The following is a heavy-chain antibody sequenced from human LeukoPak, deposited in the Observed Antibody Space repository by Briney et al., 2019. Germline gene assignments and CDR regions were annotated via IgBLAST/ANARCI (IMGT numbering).Heavy chain of an antibody. CDR2: ISYDGSNK. Sequence: QPGGSLRLSCAASGFTFSSYAMHWVRQAPGKGLEWVAVISYDGSNKYYADSVKGRFTISRDNSKNTLYLQMNSLRAEDTAVYYCARGGNSSGWYPDYWGQGTLVTVSS. D-gene: IGHD6-19*01. V-gene: IGHV3-30*04. CDR3: ARGGNSSGWYPDY. CDR1: GFTFSSYA. J-gene: IGHJ4*02.